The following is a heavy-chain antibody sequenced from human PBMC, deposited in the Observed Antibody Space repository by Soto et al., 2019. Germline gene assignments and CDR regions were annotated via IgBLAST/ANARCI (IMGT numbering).Heavy chain of an antibody. V-gene: IGHV4-39*01. CDR3: ARPAARWLQEIWDWYFAL. CDR1: GGSISSSSYY. J-gene: IGHJ2*01. CDR2: IYYSGST. Sequence: SETLSLTCTVSGGSISSSSYYWGWIRQPPGKGLEWIGSIYYSGSTYYNPSLKSRVTISVDTSKNQFSLKLSSVTAADTAVYYCARPAARWLQEIWDWYFALWGRGTLVTVSS. D-gene: IGHD5-12*01.